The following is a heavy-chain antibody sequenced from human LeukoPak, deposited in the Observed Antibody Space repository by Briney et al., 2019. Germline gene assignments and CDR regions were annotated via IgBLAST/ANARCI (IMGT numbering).Heavy chain of an antibody. CDR3: TRDNTYNSGRPDGFDI. J-gene: IGHJ3*02. D-gene: IGHD1-20*01. CDR1: GDSVSSKSAS. CDR2: TYHRSKWYN. V-gene: IGHV6-1*01. Sequence: SQTLSLTCAISGDSVSSKSASWNWIRQSPSRGLEWLGRTYHRSKWYNDYAPSVKSRITINPDTYRNQFSLQLNSVTPEDTAVYYCTRDNTYNSGRPDGFDIWGQGTMVIVSS.